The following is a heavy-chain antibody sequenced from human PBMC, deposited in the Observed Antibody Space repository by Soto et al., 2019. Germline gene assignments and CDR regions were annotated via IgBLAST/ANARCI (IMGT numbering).Heavy chain of an antibody. J-gene: IGHJ3*02. D-gene: IGHD2-21*02. CDR3: AKDWTYCGGDCYSDRDAFDI. CDR2: ISGSGGST. CDR1: GFTFSSYA. Sequence: GGSLRLSCAASGFTFSSYAMSWVRQAPGKGLEWVSAISGSGGSTYYADSVKGRFTISRDNSKNTLYLQMNSLRAEDTAVYSCAKDWTYCGGDCYSDRDAFDIWGQGTMVTVSS. V-gene: IGHV3-23*01.